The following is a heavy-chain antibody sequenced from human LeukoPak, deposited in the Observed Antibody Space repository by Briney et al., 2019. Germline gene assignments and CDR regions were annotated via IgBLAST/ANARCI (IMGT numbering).Heavy chain of an antibody. CDR1: GGSFSGYY. CDR2: INHRGNT. J-gene: IGHJ4*02. Sequence: PSETLSLTCAVYGGSFSGYYWSWIRQPPGKGLEWIGEINHRGNTNYNPSLKSRVTLSVDTSKNQFSLKMTSVTAADTAVYYCARASGYSYGYTHYWPQGNLVTVSS. V-gene: IGHV4-34*01. CDR3: ARASGYSYGYTHY. D-gene: IGHD5-18*01.